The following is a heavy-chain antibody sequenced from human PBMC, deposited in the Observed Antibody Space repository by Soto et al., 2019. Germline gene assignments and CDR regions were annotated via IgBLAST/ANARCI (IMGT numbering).Heavy chain of an antibody. V-gene: IGHV4-34*01. D-gene: IGHD5-12*01. CDR3: AAGGGLPRYY. J-gene: IGHJ4*02. Sequence: SETLSLTCAVYGGSFSGYYWSWIRQHPGRGLEWIGYIYYTGRTYYNPSLESRVTFSVDTSKNQFSLNLIYVTAADTAVYYCAAGGGLPRYYWGQGTLVTVSS. CDR1: GGSFSGYY. CDR2: IYYTGRT.